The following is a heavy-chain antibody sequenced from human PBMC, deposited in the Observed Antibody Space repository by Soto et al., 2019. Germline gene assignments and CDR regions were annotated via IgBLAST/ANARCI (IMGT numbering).Heavy chain of an antibody. CDR1: GFTFSNYG. V-gene: IGHV3-30*18. D-gene: IGHD5-12*01. CDR3: AKDSRGFRGYLAY. Sequence: VGSLRLSCAASGFTFSNYGIHWVRQAPGKGLEWVAIISDDGSSKYYADSVKGRFTISRDNSKNTVYLQMNSLRAEDTALYYCAKDSRGFRGYLAYWGQGTMVTV. J-gene: IGHJ4*02. CDR2: ISDDGSSK.